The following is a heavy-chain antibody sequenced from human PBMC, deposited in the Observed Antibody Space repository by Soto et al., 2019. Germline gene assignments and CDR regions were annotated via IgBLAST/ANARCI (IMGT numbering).Heavy chain of an antibody. CDR3: ARDVCKGTGYYNGYWFDP. V-gene: IGHV4-31*03. Sequence: SETLSLTCTVSGGPISSGGYYWSWIRQHPGKGLEWIGYIYYSGSTYYNPSLKSRVTISVDTSKNQFPLKLSSVTAADTAVYYCARDVCKGTGYYNGYWFDPWGQGTLVTVSS. D-gene: IGHD3-9*01. CDR2: IYYSGST. J-gene: IGHJ5*02. CDR1: GGPISSGGYY.